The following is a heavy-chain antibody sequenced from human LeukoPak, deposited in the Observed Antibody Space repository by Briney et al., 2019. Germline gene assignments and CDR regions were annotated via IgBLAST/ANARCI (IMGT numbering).Heavy chain of an antibody. Sequence: SETLSLTCTVSGYSLRSGYFWGWIRQPPGKGLEWIGSIDHSGSTYYNPSLKTRVTISVDTSNNQFSLKLSSVTAADTAVYFCARGVQYYYDGNNWFDHWGQGTLVTVSS. CDR1: GYSLRSGYF. V-gene: IGHV4-38-2*02. CDR2: IDHSGST. J-gene: IGHJ5*02. CDR3: ARGVQYYYDGNNWFDH. D-gene: IGHD3-22*01.